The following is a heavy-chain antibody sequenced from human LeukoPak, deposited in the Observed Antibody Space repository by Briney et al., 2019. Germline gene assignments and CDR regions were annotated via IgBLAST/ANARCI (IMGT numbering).Heavy chain of an antibody. J-gene: IGHJ4*02. CDR2: IYHSGST. CDR1: GGSISSDNW. Sequence: SDTLSLTCSVSGGSISSDNWWSWVRQPPGKGLEWIGEIYHSGSTVYNPSLKSQVTISVDKSKNQVALRLGSVTAADTAVYYCARDYDSSGYYFLMWGQGTLVTVSS. V-gene: IGHV4-4*02. D-gene: IGHD3-22*01. CDR3: ARDYDSSGYYFLM.